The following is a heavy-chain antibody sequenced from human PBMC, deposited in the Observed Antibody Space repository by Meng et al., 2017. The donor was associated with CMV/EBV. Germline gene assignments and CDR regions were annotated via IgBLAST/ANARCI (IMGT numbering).Heavy chain of an antibody. V-gene: IGHV3-73*01. CDR3: RAEAAAGTDIDY. CDR1: GFTFSGSA. Sequence: GESLKISCAASGFTFSGSAMRWVRQASGKGLEWVGRIRSKANSYATAYAASVKGRFTISRDDSKNTAYLQMNSLKTEDTAVYYCRAEAAAGTDIDYWGQGTLVTVSS. J-gene: IGHJ4*02. CDR2: IRSKANSYAT. D-gene: IGHD6-13*01.